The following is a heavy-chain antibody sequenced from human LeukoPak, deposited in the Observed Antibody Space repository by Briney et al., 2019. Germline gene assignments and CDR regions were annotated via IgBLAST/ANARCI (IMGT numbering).Heavy chain of an antibody. Sequence: ASVKVSCKASGYTFTSYAMHWVRQAPGQRLEWMGWINPNSGGTNYAQKFQGRVTMTRDTSISTAYMELSRLRSDDTAVYYCARDLDYYGSGRLHYYYYMDVWGKGTTVTISS. CDR1: GYTFTSYA. J-gene: IGHJ6*03. D-gene: IGHD3-10*01. CDR3: ARDLDYYGSGRLHYYYYMDV. CDR2: INPNSGGT. V-gene: IGHV1-2*02.